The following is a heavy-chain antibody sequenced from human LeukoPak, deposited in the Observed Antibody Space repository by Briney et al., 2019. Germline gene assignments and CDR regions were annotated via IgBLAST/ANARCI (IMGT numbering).Heavy chain of an antibody. D-gene: IGHD2-15*01. V-gene: IGHV5-51*01. CDR1: GYSFTSYW. Sequence: GESLKISCKASGYSFTSYWIGWVRQMPGKGLEWMGIIYPGDSGTKYSPSFQGQVTISADKSISTAYLQWSSLKASDSAMFYCARPSQGYCAGGNCYSMAFDIWGQGTMVTVSS. CDR2: IYPGDSGT. CDR3: ARPSQGYCAGGNCYSMAFDI. J-gene: IGHJ3*02.